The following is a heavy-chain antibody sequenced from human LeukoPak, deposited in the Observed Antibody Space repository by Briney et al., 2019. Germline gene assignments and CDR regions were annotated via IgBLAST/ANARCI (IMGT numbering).Heavy chain of an antibody. J-gene: IGHJ4*02. CDR3: ARRTTVVGPAPFDH. Sequence: PGASLRLSCAAFGFSFSIYAMSWVRQAPGKGLEWVSAISPGGDTIYYLDSVKGRFTISRDNSKNTLYLQMNSLRAEDTAVYYCARRTTVVGPAPFDHWGQGTLVTVSS. CDR1: GFSFSIYA. CDR2: ISPGGDTI. D-gene: IGHD4-23*01. V-gene: IGHV3-23*01.